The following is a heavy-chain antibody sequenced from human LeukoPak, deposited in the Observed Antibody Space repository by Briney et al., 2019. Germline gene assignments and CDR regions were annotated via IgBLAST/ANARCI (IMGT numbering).Heavy chain of an antibody. V-gene: IGHV3-53*01. Sequence: GGSLRLSCAASGFTVSSSYMSWVRQAPGKGLEWVSVIYSGGSTYYADPVKGRFTISRDNSKNTLYLQMNSLRAEDTAVYYCARVKREEAVYEWETDAFDIWGQGTMVTVSS. CDR3: ARVKREEAVYEWETDAFDI. D-gene: IGHD1-26*01. J-gene: IGHJ3*02. CDR2: IYSGGST. CDR1: GFTVSSSY.